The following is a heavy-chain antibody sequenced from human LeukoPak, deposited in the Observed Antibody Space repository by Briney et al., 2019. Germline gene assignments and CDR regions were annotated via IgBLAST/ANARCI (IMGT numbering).Heavy chain of an antibody. CDR2: ISAYNGNT. CDR1: GYTFTSYG. D-gene: IGHD6-19*01. J-gene: IGHJ4*02. CDR3: ARDSNFLFAAVAGLFDY. Sequence: ASVKVSCKASGYTFTSYGISWVRQAPGQGLEWMGWISAYNGNTNYAQKLQGRVTMTTDTSTSTAYMELRSLRSDDTAVYYCARDSNFLFAAVAGLFDYWGQGTLVTVSS. V-gene: IGHV1-18*01.